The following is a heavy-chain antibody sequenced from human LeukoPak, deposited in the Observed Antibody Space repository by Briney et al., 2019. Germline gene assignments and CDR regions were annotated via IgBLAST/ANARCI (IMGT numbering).Heavy chain of an antibody. CDR3: ARGYCSGGSCRGGAFDI. V-gene: IGHV4-30-2*01. CDR1: GGSISSGGYS. Sequence: PSQTLSLTCAVSGGSISSGGYSWSWIRQPPGKGLEWIGYIYHSGSTYYNPSLKSRVTISVGRSKNQFSLKLSSVTAADTAVYYCARGYCSGGSCRGGAFDIWGQGTMVTVSS. J-gene: IGHJ3*02. CDR2: IYHSGST. D-gene: IGHD2-15*01.